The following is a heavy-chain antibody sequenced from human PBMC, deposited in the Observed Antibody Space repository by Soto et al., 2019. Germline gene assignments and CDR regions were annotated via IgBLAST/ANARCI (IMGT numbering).Heavy chain of an antibody. Sequence: QVQLVQSGAEVEKPGASVKVSCKASGITFTTYAIHWVRQAPGQRLEWMGWINAGNGDTRYSQTFQGRVTLTRDTSASTAYIDLSSLRSEDTAIYYCARAITGYVTWGQGTLVTVSS. J-gene: IGHJ5*02. CDR1: GITFTTYA. D-gene: IGHD5-12*01. CDR3: ARAITGYVT. V-gene: IGHV1-3*01. CDR2: INAGNGDT.